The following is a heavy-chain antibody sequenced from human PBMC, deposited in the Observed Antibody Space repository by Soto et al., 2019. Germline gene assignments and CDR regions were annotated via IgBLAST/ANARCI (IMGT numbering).Heavy chain of an antibody. CDR1: GFTFSDYY. Sequence: QVQLVESGGGLVKPGGSLRLSCAASGFTFSDYYMSWIRQAPGKGLEWVSYISSSSSYTNYADSVKGRFTISRDNAKNSLYLHMNSLRAEDTAVYYCARDRPKYYDSIHAFDIWGQGTMVTVSS. V-gene: IGHV3-11*06. D-gene: IGHD3-22*01. J-gene: IGHJ3*02. CDR3: ARDRPKYYDSIHAFDI. CDR2: ISSSSSYT.